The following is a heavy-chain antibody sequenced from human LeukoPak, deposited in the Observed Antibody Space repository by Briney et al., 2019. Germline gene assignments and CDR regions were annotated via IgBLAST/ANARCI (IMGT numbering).Heavy chain of an antibody. Sequence: GGSLRLSCAVSGFNYDDYAIHWVRQGPGKGLEWVADISANGGFISYGESVKGRFTISRDNPRNSVFLQMNFLRAEDMAMYFCTKEVQRWHSYFYRPSYALDIWGQGTMVSVSS. J-gene: IGHJ3*02. V-gene: IGHV3-9*03. D-gene: IGHD3-22*01. CDR2: ISANGGFI. CDR1: GFNYDDYA. CDR3: TKEVQRWHSYFYRPSYALDI.